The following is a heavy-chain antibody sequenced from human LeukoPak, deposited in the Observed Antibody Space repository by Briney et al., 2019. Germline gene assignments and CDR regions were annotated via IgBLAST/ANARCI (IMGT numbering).Heavy chain of an antibody. J-gene: IGHJ4*02. D-gene: IGHD6-13*01. CDR2: MNPNSGNT. CDR3: ARLCFISSWYGGFYY. CDR1: GCTFTSYD. V-gene: IGHV1-8*01. Sequence: ASVKVSCKASGCTFTSYDINWVRQATGQGLEWMGWMNPNSGNTGYAQKFQGRVTMTRNTSISTAYMELSSLRSEATAVYYCARLCFISSWYGGFYYWGRGTLVTVSS.